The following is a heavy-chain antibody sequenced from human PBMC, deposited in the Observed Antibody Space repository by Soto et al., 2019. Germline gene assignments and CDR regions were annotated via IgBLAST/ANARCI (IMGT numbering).Heavy chain of an antibody. CDR1: GFTFSSYW. J-gene: IGHJ5*02. CDR2: IHRDGSST. CDR3: ARAAVAGPYNWFDP. V-gene: IGHV3-74*01. Sequence: EVQLVESGGGLVHPGGSLRLSCAASGFTFSSYWMHWVRQAPGKGLVWVLRIHRDGSSTTYADSVKGRFTISRDNAKNTLYLQMNNLRAEDTAVYYCARAAVAGPYNWFDPWGQGTLVTVSS. D-gene: IGHD6-13*01.